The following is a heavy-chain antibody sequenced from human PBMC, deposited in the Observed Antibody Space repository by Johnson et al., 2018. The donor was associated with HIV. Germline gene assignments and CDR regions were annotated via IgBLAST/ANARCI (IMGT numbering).Heavy chain of an antibody. J-gene: IGHJ3*02. Sequence: QVQLVESGGGLIQPGGSLRLSCAASGFTVSSNYMSWVRQAPGKGLEWVAVIWYDGSNKYYADSVKGRFTISRDNSNNTLYLQLNSLRGEDTATYYCARGGHSGYDYFEAFEMWGQGTKVTVSS. CDR3: ARGGHSGYDYFEAFEM. D-gene: IGHD5-12*01. V-gene: IGHV3-33*08. CDR1: GFTVSSNY. CDR2: IWYDGSNK.